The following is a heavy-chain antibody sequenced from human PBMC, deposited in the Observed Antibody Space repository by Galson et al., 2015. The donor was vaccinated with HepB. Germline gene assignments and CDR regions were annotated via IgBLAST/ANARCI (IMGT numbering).Heavy chain of an antibody. Sequence: SLRLSCAASGFTFSTYAMNWVRQAPGKGLEWVSYISRTSNIIYYADSVKGRFTISRDNVKNSLYLQMSSLRDEDSAVYYCARLYSSGLNLWGQGTLVTVSS. CDR2: ISRTSNII. CDR3: ARLYSSGLNL. J-gene: IGHJ5*02. V-gene: IGHV3-48*02. D-gene: IGHD6-19*01. CDR1: GFTFSTYA.